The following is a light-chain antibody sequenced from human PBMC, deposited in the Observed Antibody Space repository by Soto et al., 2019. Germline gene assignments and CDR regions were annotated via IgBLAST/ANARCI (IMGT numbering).Light chain of an antibody. Sequence: DIQLTQSPSFLSASVGDRVTITCRASQGISSYLAWYQQKPGKAPKLLIYAASTLQSGVPSRFSGSGSGTEFTLTISSLQPEYFATYYCQQLNSYPITFGQGTRLVIK. J-gene: IGKJ5*01. CDR3: QQLNSYPIT. CDR1: QGISSY. V-gene: IGKV1-9*01. CDR2: AAS.